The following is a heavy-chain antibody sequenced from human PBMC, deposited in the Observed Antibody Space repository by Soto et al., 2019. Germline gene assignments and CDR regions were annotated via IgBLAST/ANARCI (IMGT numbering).Heavy chain of an antibody. Sequence: SETLSLTCAVSGGSISGSYYYWGWLRQSPEKGPELIWNVIHPGFTSAVRSLESRVAVSVPTSKNQFSLKVSGVSAADTAVYYCATSRKGYVWTYFDHWGQGALVTVSA. D-gene: IGHD2-15*01. J-gene: IGHJ4*02. CDR2: VIHPGFT. V-gene: IGHV4-39*01. CDR3: ATSRKGYVWTYFDH. CDR1: GGSISGSYYY.